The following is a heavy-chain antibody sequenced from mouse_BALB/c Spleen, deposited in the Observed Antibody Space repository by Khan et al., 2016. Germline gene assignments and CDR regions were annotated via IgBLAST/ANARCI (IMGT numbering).Heavy chain of an antibody. CDR3: SDLGQY. J-gene: IGHJ3*01. Sequence: VQLQQSGAELVKPGASLKLSCTVSGFNIKDAYIHWVIQRPEQGLEWIGRIDPANVNTKYDPKFQGKATITADTSSNTAYLQFSSLTFEDTAVYYCSDLGQYRGQGTLVTVSA. D-gene: IGHD3-3*01. V-gene: IGHV14-3*02. CDR1: GFNIKDAY. CDR2: IDPANVNT.